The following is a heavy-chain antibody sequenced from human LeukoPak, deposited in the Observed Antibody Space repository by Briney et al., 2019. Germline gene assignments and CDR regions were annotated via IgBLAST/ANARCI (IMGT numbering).Heavy chain of an antibody. CDR1: GFTFSDYY. V-gene: IGHV3-11*04. Sequence: GGSLRLSCAASGFTFSDYYMSWIRQAPGKGLEWVSYISGSGSTIYYADSVKGRFTISRDNAKNSLYLQMNSLRAEDTAVYYCARWGESAAAYMDVWGKGTTVTVSS. CDR2: ISGSGSTI. D-gene: IGHD3-16*01. J-gene: IGHJ6*03. CDR3: ARWGESAAAYMDV.